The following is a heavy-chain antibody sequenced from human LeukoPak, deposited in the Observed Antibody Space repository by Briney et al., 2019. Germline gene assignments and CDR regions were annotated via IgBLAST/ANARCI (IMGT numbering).Heavy chain of an antibody. J-gene: IGHJ4*02. D-gene: IGHD6-13*01. V-gene: IGHV3-7*01. CDR1: GFTFSSYW. Sequence: PGGSLRLSCAASGFTFSSYWMSWVRQAPGKGLEWVANIKQDGSEKYYVDSVKGRFTTSRDNAKNSLYLQMNSLRAEDTAVYYCARSRSIDGSSSWEFDYWGQGTLVTVSS. CDR3: ARSRSIDGSSSWEFDY. CDR2: IKQDGSEK.